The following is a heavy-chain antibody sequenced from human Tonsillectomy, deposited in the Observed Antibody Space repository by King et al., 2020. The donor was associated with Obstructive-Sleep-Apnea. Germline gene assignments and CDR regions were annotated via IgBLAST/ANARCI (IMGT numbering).Heavy chain of an antibody. CDR1: GGSISSSSYY. Sequence: QLQESGPGLVKPSETLSLTCTVSGGSISSSSYYWGWIRQPPGKGLEWIGSIYYSGSTYYNPSLKSRVTISVDTSKNQFSLKLSSVTAADTAVYYCARLAVAGTTFDYWGQGTLVTVSS. D-gene: IGHD6-19*01. V-gene: IGHV4-39*01. J-gene: IGHJ4*02. CDR2: IYYSGST. CDR3: ARLAVAGTTFDY.